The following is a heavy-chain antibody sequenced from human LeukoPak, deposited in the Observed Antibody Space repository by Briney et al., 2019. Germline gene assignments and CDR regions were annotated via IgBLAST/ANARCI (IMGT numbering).Heavy chain of an antibody. CDR2: ISGSGGST. V-gene: IGHV3-23*01. Sequence: GGSLRLSCAASGFTFSSYAMSWVRQAPGKGLEWVSAISGSGGSTYYADSVKGRFTISRDNSKNTLYLQMNSLRAEDTAVYYCAKDWPSYYDFWSGDTNAFDIWGQGTRVTVAS. CDR3: AKDWPSYYDFWSGDTNAFDI. CDR1: GFTFSSYA. J-gene: IGHJ3*02. D-gene: IGHD3-3*01.